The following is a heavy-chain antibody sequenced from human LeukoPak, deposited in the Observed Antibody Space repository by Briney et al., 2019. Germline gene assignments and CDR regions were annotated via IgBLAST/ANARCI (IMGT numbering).Heavy chain of an antibody. CDR3: ARQSIAAAFGY. J-gene: IGHJ4*02. CDR1: GRSFSGYY. V-gene: IGHV4-34*01. CDR2: INHSGST. Sequence: SETLSLTCAVYGRSFSGYYWSWIRQPPGKGLEWIGEINHSGSTNYNPSLKSRVTISVDTPKNQFSLKLSSVTAADTAVYYCARQSIAAAFGYWGQGTLVTVSS. D-gene: IGHD6-13*01.